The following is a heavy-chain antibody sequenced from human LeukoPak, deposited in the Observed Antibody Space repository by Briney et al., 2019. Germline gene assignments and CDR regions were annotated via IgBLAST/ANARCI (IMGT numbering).Heavy chain of an antibody. D-gene: IGHD3-22*01. CDR3: ARVSVSVIAFDY. Sequence: SETLSLTCAVYGGSFSGYYWSWIRQPPEKGLEWIGEINHSGSTNYNPSLKSRVTISVDTSKNQFSLKLSSVTAADTAVYYCARVSVSVIAFDYWGQGTLVTVSS. V-gene: IGHV4-34*01. CDR2: INHSGST. CDR1: GGSFSGYY. J-gene: IGHJ4*02.